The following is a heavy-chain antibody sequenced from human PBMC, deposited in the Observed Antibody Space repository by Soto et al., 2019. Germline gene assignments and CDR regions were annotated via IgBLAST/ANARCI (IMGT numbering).Heavy chain of an antibody. D-gene: IGHD2-8*01. CDR2: VNPSGST. V-gene: IGHV4-61*01. J-gene: IGHJ5*01. CDR3: ARGLNLYESVSPDLNGT. CDR1: GGSGVGGSYY. Sequence: PSETVSLTSTVSGGSGVGGSYYWSGIRQPPGKGLEWIGTVNPSGSTNYTPPLNSRATISVETSKTQFSLTVTSVTAADTAVHYCARGLNLYESVSPDLNGTWGHGTLVTVSS.